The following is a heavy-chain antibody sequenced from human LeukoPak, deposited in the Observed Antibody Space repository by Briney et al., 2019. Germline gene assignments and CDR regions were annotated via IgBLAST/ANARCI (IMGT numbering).Heavy chain of an antibody. D-gene: IGHD3-22*01. Sequence: SETLSLTYAVYGGSFSGYYWSWIRQPPGKGLEWIGEINHSGSTNYNPSLKSRVTISVDTSKNQFSLKLSSVTAADTAVYYCARDATLYYYDSSGYWFYYYYYMDVWGKGTTVTVSS. CDR3: ARDATLYYYDSSGYWFYYYYYMDV. CDR2: INHSGST. CDR1: GGSFSGYY. J-gene: IGHJ6*03. V-gene: IGHV4-34*01.